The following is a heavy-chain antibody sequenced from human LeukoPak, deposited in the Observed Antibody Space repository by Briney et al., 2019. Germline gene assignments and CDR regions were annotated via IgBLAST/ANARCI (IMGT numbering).Heavy chain of an antibody. V-gene: IGHV3-23*01. J-gene: IGHJ4*02. Sequence: GGSLRLSCAASGFTFSTYAMSWVRQAPGKGLQWVSLISGSGDGAHYAASVKGRFTISRDNSKNTVYLQMTNLRAEDTAVYYCAKGYIQLWWFDYWGQGTLVTVSS. CDR3: AKGYIQLWWFDY. CDR2: ISGSGDGA. CDR1: GFTFSTYA. D-gene: IGHD2-21*01.